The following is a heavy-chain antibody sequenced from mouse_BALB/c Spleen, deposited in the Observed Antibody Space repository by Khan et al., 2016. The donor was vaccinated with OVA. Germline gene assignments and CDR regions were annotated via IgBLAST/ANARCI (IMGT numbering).Heavy chain of an antibody. V-gene: IGHV3-2*02. D-gene: IGHD1-1*01. CDR3: ARVYGGDFDY. CDR2: ISYSGNT. Sequence: VQLQQSGPGLVKPSQSLSLTCTVTGYSIASDYAWNWIRQFPGNKLEWMGFISYSGNTNYNPSLKSRISITRDTSKNQFFLQLNSVTSEDTATYYCARVYGGDFDYWGQGTTHTVSS. CDR1: GYSIASDYA. J-gene: IGHJ2*01.